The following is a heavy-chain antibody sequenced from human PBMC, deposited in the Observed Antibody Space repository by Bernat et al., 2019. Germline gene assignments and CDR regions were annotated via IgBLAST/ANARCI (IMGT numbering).Heavy chain of an antibody. CDR3: ARSSSSWYYLGWFDP. CDR1: GYTFTSYA. J-gene: IGHJ5*02. CDR2: INAGNGNT. V-gene: IGHV1-3*01. Sequence: QVQLVQSGAEVKKPGASVKVSCKASGYTFTSYAMHWVRQAPGQRLEWMGWINAGNGNTKYSQKFQGRVTITRDTSASTAYMELSSLRSEDTAVYYCARSSSSWYYLGWFDPWGQGTLVTVSS. D-gene: IGHD6-13*01.